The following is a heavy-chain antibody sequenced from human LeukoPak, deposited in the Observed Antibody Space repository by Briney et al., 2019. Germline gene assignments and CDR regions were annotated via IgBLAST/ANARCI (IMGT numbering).Heavy chain of an antibody. CDR1: GGSISSYY. Sequence: SETLSLTCTVSGGSISSYYWSWIRQPPGKGLEWIGYIYYSGSTNYNPSLKSRVTISVDTSKNQFSLKLSSVTAADTAVYYCARANYDFAPDYWGQGTLVTVSS. CDR3: ARANYDFAPDY. J-gene: IGHJ4*02. V-gene: IGHV4-59*08. CDR2: IYYSGST. D-gene: IGHD3-3*01.